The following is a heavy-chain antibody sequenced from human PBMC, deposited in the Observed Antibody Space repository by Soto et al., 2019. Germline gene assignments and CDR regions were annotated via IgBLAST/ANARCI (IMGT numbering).Heavy chain of an antibody. CDR3: ARGFDYGDYVEYFQH. CDR1: GGSFSGYY. Sequence: QVQLQQWGAGLLKPSETLSLTCAVYGGSFSGYYWSWIRQPPGKGLEWIGEINHSGSTNYKPSLKSGVAISVDTSKHQLSPKLSSLTAADTAVYYCARGFDYGDYVEYFQHWGQGTLVTVSS. V-gene: IGHV4-34*01. D-gene: IGHD4-17*01. CDR2: INHSGST. J-gene: IGHJ1*01.